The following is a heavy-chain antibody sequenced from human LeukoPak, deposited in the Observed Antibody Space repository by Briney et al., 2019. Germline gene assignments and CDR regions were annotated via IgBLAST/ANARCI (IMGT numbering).Heavy chain of an antibody. CDR2: IIPIFGTA. V-gene: IGHV1-69*01. J-gene: IGHJ4*02. D-gene: IGHD5-24*01. Sequence: SVKVSCKASGGTFSSYAISWVRQAPGQGLEWMGGIIPIFGTANYAQKFQGRVTITADESTSTAYMELSSLRSEDTAVYYCARGGLLELPLDYWGQGTLVTASS. CDR3: ARGGLLELPLDY. CDR1: GGTFSSYA.